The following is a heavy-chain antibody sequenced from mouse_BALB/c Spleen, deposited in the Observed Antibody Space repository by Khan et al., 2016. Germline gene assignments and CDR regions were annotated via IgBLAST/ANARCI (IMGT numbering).Heavy chain of an antibody. D-gene: IGHD2-4*01. CDR1: GFNIKDTY. J-gene: IGHJ3*01. Sequence: VQLQQSGAELVKPGASVKLSCTASGFNIKDTYMHWVKQRPEQGLEWIGRIDPANGNTKYDPKFQGKATITADTSSNTAYLPPSSLTSEDTAVYYCSSSPYDYDVGFAYWGQGTLVTVSA. CDR3: SSSPYDYDVGFAY. CDR2: IDPANGNT. V-gene: IGHV14-3*02.